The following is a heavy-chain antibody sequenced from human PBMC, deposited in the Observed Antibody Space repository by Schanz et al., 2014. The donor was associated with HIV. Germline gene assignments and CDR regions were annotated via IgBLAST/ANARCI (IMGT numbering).Heavy chain of an antibody. CDR2: INEDGSEK. V-gene: IGHV3-7*01. Sequence: EVQLVESGGGLVQPGGSLRLSCVASGVTFSNYWMTWVRHVSWKGLEWVANINEDGSEKYYVDSVKGRFTISRDNAKNSLHLQMNSLRAEDTAVYYCARFKGYRSGWPGSNWFDPWGQGTLVTVSS. CDR1: GVTFSNYW. D-gene: IGHD6-19*01. J-gene: IGHJ5*02. CDR3: ARFKGYRSGWPGSNWFDP.